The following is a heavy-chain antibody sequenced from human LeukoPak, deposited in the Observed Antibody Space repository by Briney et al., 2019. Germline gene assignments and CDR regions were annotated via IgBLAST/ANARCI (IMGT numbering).Heavy chain of an antibody. CDR3: ARGIVVVPAASFDY. CDR2: INHSGST. V-gene: IGHV4-34*01. D-gene: IGHD2-2*01. CDR1: AGSFSGYH. J-gene: IGHJ4*02. Sequence: SETLSLTCGVYAGSFSGYHWTWIRLRPGKGLDWIGEINHSGSTNYNPSLKSRVTISVDTSKNQFSLKLSSVTAADTAVYYCARGIVVVPAASFDYWGQGTLVTVSS.